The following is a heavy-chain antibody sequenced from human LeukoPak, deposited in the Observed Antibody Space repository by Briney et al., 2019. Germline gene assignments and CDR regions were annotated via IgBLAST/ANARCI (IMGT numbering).Heavy chain of an antibody. D-gene: IGHD2-15*01. CDR2: IYPGDSDT. Sequence: GESLKISCKASGYTFTTSWIGWVRQMPGKGLEYMGIIYPGDSDTRYSLSFQGQVTISADKSISTAYMQWNSLKASDTAMYYCARLGYCSSGGCFSRGYFQDWGQGTLVTVSS. CDR3: ARLGYCSSGGCFSRGYFQD. V-gene: IGHV5-51*01. CDR1: GYTFTTSW. J-gene: IGHJ1*01.